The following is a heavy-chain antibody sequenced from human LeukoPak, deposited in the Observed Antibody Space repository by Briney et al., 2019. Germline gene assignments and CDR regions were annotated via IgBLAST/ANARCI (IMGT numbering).Heavy chain of an antibody. Sequence: SETLSLTCTVSGGSISSYYWSWIRQPPGKGLEWIGYIYYSGSTNYNPSLKSRVTISVDTSKNQFSLNLSSVTAADTAMYYCARDRSPEGYYDSSHWDYYHGMDVWGQGTTVTVSS. D-gene: IGHD3-22*01. CDR3: ARDRSPEGYYDSSHWDYYHGMDV. CDR1: GGSISSYY. J-gene: IGHJ6*02. V-gene: IGHV4-59*01. CDR2: IYYSGST.